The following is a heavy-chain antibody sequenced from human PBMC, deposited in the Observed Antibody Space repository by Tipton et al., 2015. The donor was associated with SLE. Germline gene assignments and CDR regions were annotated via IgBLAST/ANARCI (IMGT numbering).Heavy chain of an antibody. CDR2: ISAYNGNT. D-gene: IGHD6-13*01. V-gene: IGHV1-18*01. J-gene: IGHJ6*03. CDR1: GGTFSSYA. CDR3: ARDQGYSSSWYKGNYYYYMDV. Sequence: QLVQSGAEVKKPGSSVKVSCKASGGTFSSYAISWVRQAPGQGLEWMGWISAYNGNTNYAQKLQGRVTMTTDTSTSTAYMELRSLRSDDTAVYYCARDQGYSSSWYKGNYYYYMDVWGKGTTVTVSS.